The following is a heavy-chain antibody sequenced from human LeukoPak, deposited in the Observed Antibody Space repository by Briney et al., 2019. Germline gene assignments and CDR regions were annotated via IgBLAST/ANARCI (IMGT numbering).Heavy chain of an antibody. CDR2: MNPNSGNT. V-gene: IGHV1-8*01. CDR1: GYTFTSYD. J-gene: IGHJ5*02. D-gene: IGHD1-7*01. CDR3: AREGGYSWNYRPKNWFDP. Sequence: GASVKVSCKASGYTFTSYDINWVRQATGQGLEWMGWMNPNSGNTGYAQKFQGRVTMTRNTSISTAYMELSSLRSEDTAVYYCAREGGYSWNYRPKNWFDPWGQGTLVTVSS.